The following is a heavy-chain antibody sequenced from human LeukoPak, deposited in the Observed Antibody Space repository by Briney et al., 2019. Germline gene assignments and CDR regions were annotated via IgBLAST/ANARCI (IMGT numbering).Heavy chain of an antibody. CDR2: ITGSGGNT. V-gene: IGHV3-23*01. Sequence: PGGSLRLSCAASGFIFSSYSMSWVRQAPGKGLEWVSVITGSGGNTYYADSVKDRFTISRDNSKNTLYLQMNSLRAEDTAVYYCAKDLTYCGGDCYPTVFDYWGQGTLVTVSS. D-gene: IGHD2-21*02. CDR1: GFIFSSYS. CDR3: AKDLTYCGGDCYPTVFDY. J-gene: IGHJ4*02.